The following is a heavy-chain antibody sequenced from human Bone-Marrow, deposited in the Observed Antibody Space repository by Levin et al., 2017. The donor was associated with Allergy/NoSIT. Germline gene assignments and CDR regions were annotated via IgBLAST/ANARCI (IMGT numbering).Heavy chain of an antibody. Sequence: ASVKVSCKVSGYTLTELSMHWVRQAPGKGLEWMGSFDPEDHETIYAQIFQGRVTMTEDTSTDTAYMELSSLTSEDTAVYYCATRKAPTTDYTLVYLHSTDVWGQGTTVIVSS. J-gene: IGHJ6*02. CDR3: ATRKAPTTDYTLVYLHSTDV. D-gene: IGHD3-3*01. CDR1: GYTLTELS. CDR2: FDPEDHET. V-gene: IGHV1-24*01.